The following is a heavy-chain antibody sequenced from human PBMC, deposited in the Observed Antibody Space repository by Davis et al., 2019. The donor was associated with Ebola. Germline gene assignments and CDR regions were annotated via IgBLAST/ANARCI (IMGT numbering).Heavy chain of an antibody. V-gene: IGHV4-39*07. Sequence: SETLSLTCSVSGGSMSSGTYYWGWVRQPPGKGLEWIGSIYYNGRTYYRTSLEGRVTISLDTSKNQFSLRLNSVTAADTAIYFCARDRQDSRAYGFWGQGNQVTVSS. CDR2: IYYNGRT. J-gene: IGHJ4*02. D-gene: IGHD3-16*01. CDR1: GGSMSSGTYY. CDR3: ARDRQDSRAYGF.